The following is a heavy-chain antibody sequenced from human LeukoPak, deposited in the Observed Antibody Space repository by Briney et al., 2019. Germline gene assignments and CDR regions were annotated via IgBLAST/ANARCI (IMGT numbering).Heavy chain of an antibody. V-gene: IGHV4-34*01. J-gene: IGHJ4*02. CDR2: INHSGST. CDR3: ARESYDYVWGSYRFDY. Sequence: KPSETLSLTCAVYGGSFSGYYWSWIRRPPGKGLEWIGEINHSGSTNYNPSLKSRVTISVDTSKNQFSLKLSSVTAADTAVYYCARESYDYVWGSYRFDYWGQGTLVTVSS. D-gene: IGHD3-16*02. CDR1: GGSFSGYY.